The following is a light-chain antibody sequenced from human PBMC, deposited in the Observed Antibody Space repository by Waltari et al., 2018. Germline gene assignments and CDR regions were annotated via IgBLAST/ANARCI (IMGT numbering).Light chain of an antibody. J-gene: IGKJ4*01. CDR2: ASS. CDR1: QSISSY. Sequence: DVQMTQSPSSLSASLGDRVTITCRAGQSISSYLNWYQQKPGMAPKLLIYASSTLQTVVPSRFSGSGSGTDFTLTISSLQPEDFATYYCQQSFTTPLTFGGGTKVEIK. V-gene: IGKV1-39*01. CDR3: QQSFTTPLT.